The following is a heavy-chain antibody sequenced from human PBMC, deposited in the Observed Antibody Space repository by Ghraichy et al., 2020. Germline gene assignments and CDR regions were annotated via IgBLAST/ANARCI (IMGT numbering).Heavy chain of an antibody. CDR1: GFSVSNNY. J-gene: IGHJ4*02. V-gene: IGHV3-53*01. CDR2: IYSGGST. CDR3: TKRASGSYDD. D-gene: IGHD1-26*01. Sequence: LSLTCAASGFSVSNNYMNWVRQAPGKGLEWVSGIYSGGSTYHADSVKGRFTISRDNSKNTLYLQMNSLRVEDTAVYYCTKRASGSYDDWGQGTLVTVSS.